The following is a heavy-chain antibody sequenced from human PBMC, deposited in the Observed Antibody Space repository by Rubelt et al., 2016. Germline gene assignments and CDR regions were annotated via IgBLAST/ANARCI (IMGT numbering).Heavy chain of an antibody. V-gene: IGHV1-69*01. CDR3: ARRQQLGPFDY. CDR1: GGTFSSYA. CDR2: IIPIFGTA. Sequence: QVQLVQSGAEAKKPGSSVKVSCKASGGTFSSYAISWVRQAPGQGLEWMGGIIPIFGTATYAQKFQGRVTIIADESTSTSYMELSSLRSEDTAVYYCARRQQLGPFDYWGQGTLVTVSS. J-gene: IGHJ4*02. D-gene: IGHD6-13*01.